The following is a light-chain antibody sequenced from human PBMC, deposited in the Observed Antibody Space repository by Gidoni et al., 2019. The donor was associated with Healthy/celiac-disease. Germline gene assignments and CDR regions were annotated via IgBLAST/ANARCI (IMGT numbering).Light chain of an antibody. V-gene: IGKV1-5*03. Sequence: DNQMIQSPSTLSAYVGDRVTITSRASKSISSWFAWYQQKPGKAPKLLIYKASSLASVVPSMFSGSCSGTEFTLTISSLQPDDFATYYCQQYNSYSKTFGRGTKVEIK. CDR3: QQYNSYSKT. CDR1: KSISSW. CDR2: KAS. J-gene: IGKJ1*01.